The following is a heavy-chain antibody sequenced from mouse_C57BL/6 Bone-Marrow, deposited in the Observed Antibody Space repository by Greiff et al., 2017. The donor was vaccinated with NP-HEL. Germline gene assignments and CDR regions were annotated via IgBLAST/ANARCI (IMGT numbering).Heavy chain of an antibody. CDR2: IYPGDGDT. J-gene: IGHJ4*01. CDR3: ATYYYYGSSFGDY. V-gene: IGHV1-82*01. D-gene: IGHD1-1*01. CDR1: GYAFSSSW. Sequence: LQESGPELVKPGASVKISCKASGYAFSSSWMNWVKQRPGKGLEWIGRIYPGDGDTNYNGKFKGKATLTADKSSSTAYMQLSSLTSEDSAVYFCATYYYYGSSFGDYWGQGTSVTVSS.